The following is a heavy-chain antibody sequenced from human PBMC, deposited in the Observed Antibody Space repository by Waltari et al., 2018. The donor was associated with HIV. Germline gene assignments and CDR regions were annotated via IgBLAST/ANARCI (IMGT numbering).Heavy chain of an antibody. CDR1: GFTFSNAW. V-gene: IGHV3-15*05. D-gene: IGHD3-22*01. CDR2: IKSKADGGTT. CDR3: TTDEFYYGNSGYFDY. J-gene: IGHJ4*02. Sequence: EVQLVESGGDLVKPGGCLRLSCAASGFTFSNAWMSWVRQAPGKGPEWVGRIKSKADGGTTDYAAPVKGRFTISRDDSKNTLYRQMNSLRFEDTAVYNCTTDEFYYGNSGYFDYWGQGTLVTVSS.